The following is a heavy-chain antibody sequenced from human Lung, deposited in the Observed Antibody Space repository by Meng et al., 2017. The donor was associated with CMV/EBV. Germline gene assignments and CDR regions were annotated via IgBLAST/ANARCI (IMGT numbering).Heavy chain of an antibody. CDR2: IRYDGSNT. D-gene: IGHD5-12*01. J-gene: IGHJ4*02. V-gene: IGHV3-30*02. CDR1: GFTLSSYG. Sequence: GGPLRLXCAMSGFTLSSYGMPWVRQAPGKGLEWVAFIRYDGSNTYYADSVKGRFTISRDKSKNTLYLQMNSLRAEDTAVYYCANRYSGFEDVWYFDYWGQGALVTVSS. CDR3: ANRYSGFEDVWYFDY.